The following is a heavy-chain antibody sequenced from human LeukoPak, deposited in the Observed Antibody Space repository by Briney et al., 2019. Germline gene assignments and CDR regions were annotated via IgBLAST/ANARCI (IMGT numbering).Heavy chain of an antibody. V-gene: IGHV4-30-4*08. CDR2: IYYSGST. CDR1: GSSISSGDHY. J-gene: IGHJ4*02. D-gene: IGHD5-18*01. Sequence: SETLSLTCTVSGSSISSGDHYWSWIRQPPGKGLEWIGYIYYSGSTYYNPSLKSRVTISVDTSKNQFSLKLSSVTAADTAVYYCARVNTATIPFDYWGQGTLVTVSS. CDR3: ARVNTATIPFDY.